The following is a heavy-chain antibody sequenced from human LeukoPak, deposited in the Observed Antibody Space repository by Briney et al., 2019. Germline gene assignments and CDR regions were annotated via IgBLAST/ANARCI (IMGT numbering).Heavy chain of an antibody. J-gene: IGHJ4*02. CDR1: RFTFSNSA. D-gene: IGHD6-19*01. V-gene: IGHV3-64*02. Sequence: PGGSLRLSCGASRFTFSNSAMYWVRQAPGKGLEFVSVISTNGDRTYYEDSVKGRFTISRDNSKNTLYLQMGSLRADDMAVYYCARGVAISSSGWYDTFDYWGQGALVTISS. CDR3: ARGVAISSSGWYDTFDY. CDR2: ISTNGDRT.